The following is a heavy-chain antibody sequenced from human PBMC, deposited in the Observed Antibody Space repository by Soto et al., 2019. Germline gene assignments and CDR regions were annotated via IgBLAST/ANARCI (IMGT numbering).Heavy chain of an antibody. CDR3: TSGTEYGDYIFDY. CDR2: INPSGGGT. D-gene: IGHD4-17*01. V-gene: IGHV1-46*03. CDR1: GYTFTSYY. J-gene: IGHJ4*02. Sequence: GASVKVSFKASGYTFTSYYFHLVRQAPGQGLEWVGIINPSGGGTRYAQKFQGRVTMTRDTSTSTVYMEVSSLRSEDTAVYYCTSGTEYGDYIFDYWGQGTLVTVSS.